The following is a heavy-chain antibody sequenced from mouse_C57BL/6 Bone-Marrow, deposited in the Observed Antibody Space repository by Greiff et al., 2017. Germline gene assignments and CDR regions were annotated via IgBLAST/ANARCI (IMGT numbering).Heavy chain of an antibody. CDR2: IWTGGGT. CDR3: ARESLHYYGSPPYWYFDV. V-gene: IGHV2-9-1*01. Sequence: QVQLQQSGPGLVAPSQSLSITCTVSGFSLTSYAISWVRQPPGKGLEWLGVIWTGGGTNYNSALKSRLSISKDNSKSQVFLKMNSLHTDDTARYYCARESLHYYGSPPYWYFDVWGTGTTVTVSS. D-gene: IGHD1-1*01. CDR1: GFSLTSYA. J-gene: IGHJ1*03.